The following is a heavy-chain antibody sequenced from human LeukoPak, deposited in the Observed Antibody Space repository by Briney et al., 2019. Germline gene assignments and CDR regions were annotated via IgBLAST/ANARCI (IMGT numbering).Heavy chain of an antibody. D-gene: IGHD6-19*01. J-gene: IGHJ4*02. Sequence: GGSLRLSCAASGFTFSSYWMSWVRQAPGKGLEWVANIKQDGSEKYYVDSVKGRFTISRDNAKNSLYLQMNSLRAEDTAVYYCARTSPQWLGNYFDYWGQGTLVTVSS. V-gene: IGHV3-7*01. CDR2: IKQDGSEK. CDR3: ARTSPQWLGNYFDY. CDR1: GFTFSSYW.